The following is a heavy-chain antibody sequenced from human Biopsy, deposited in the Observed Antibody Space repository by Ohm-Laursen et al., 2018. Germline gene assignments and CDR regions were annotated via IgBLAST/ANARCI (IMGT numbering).Heavy chain of an antibody. CDR1: GFGFSTFG. CDR2: VSYDGRTQ. J-gene: IGHJ4*02. V-gene: IGHV3-30*03. Sequence: SLRLSCTASGFGFSTFGMQWVRQTPDKGLEWVAVVSYDGRTQFYADSVKGRFTVSRENSKNALYLQMNSLRPADTAKYYCVRGRAYWGQGTLVTVSS. CDR3: VRGRAY.